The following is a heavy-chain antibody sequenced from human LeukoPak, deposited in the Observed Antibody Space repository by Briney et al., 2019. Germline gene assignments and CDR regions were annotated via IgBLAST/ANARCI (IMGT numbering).Heavy chain of an antibody. V-gene: IGHV1-69*05. CDR2: IIPIFGTA. Sequence: GASVMVSCKASGGTFSSYAISWVRQAPGQGLEWMGRIIPIFGTANYAQKFQGRVTITTDESTSTAYMELSSLRSEDTAVYYCARDRQFGGYSYGLYYYYMDVWGKGTTVTVSS. CDR1: GGTFSSYA. D-gene: IGHD5-18*01. CDR3: ARDRQFGGYSYGLYYYYMDV. J-gene: IGHJ6*03.